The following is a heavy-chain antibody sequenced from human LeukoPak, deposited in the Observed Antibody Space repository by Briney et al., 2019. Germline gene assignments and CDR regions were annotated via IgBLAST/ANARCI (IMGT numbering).Heavy chain of an antibody. CDR2: ISGSGGST. J-gene: IGHJ4*02. V-gene: IGHV3-23*01. Sequence: GGTLRLSCAASGFTFSSYGMSWVRQAPGKGLEWVSAISGSGGSTYYADSVKGRFTISRDNSKNTLYLQMNSLRAEDTAVYYCAKSYSGSHPYFDYWGQGTLVTVSS. CDR1: GFTFSSYG. CDR3: AKSYSGSHPYFDY. D-gene: IGHD1-26*01.